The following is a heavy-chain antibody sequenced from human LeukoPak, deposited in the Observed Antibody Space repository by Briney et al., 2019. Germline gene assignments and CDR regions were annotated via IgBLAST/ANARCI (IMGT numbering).Heavy chain of an antibody. J-gene: IGHJ4*02. CDR3: ARDSKMATFDY. Sequence: GRSLRLSCAASGFTFSSYWMHWVRQAPGKGLVWVSRINSDGSSTSYADSVKGRFTISRDNAKNTLYLQMSSLRAEDTAVYYCARDSKMATFDYWGQGTLVTASS. CDR1: GFTFSSYW. V-gene: IGHV3-74*01. D-gene: IGHD5-24*01. CDR2: INSDGSST.